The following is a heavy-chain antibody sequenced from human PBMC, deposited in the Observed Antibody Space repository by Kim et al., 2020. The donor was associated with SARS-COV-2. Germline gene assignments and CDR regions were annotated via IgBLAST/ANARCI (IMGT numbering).Heavy chain of an antibody. Sequence: GGSLRLSCAASGFTFDDYGMSWVRQAPGKGLEWVSGINWNGGSTGYADSVKGRFTISRDNAKNSLYLQMNSLRAEDTALYHCARVSGYETVTTIPREFDYWGRGTLVTVSS. V-gene: IGHV3-20*01. J-gene: IGHJ4*02. CDR2: INWNGGST. CDR3: ARVSGYETVTTIPREFDY. CDR1: GFTFDDYG. D-gene: IGHD4-17*01.